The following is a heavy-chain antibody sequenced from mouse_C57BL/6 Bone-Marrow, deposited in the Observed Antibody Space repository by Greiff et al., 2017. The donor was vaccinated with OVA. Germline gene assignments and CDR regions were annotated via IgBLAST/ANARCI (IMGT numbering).Heavy chain of an antibody. J-gene: IGHJ1*03. V-gene: IGHV1-69*01. D-gene: IGHD1-1*01. CDR3: AREPITTVVAHYWYFDV. CDR2: IDPSDSYT. Sequence: QVQLQQPGAELVMPGASVKLSCKASGYTFTSYWMHWVKQRPGQGLEWIGEIDPSDSYTNYNQKFKGKSTLTVDKSSSTAYMQLSSLTSEDSAVYYCAREPITTVVAHYWYFDVWGTGTTVTVSS. CDR1: GYTFTSYW.